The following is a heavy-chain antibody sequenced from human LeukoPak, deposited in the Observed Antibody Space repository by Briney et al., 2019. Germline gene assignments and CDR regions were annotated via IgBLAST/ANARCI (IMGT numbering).Heavy chain of an antibody. CDR2: IIPIFGTA. J-gene: IGHJ5*02. D-gene: IGHD3-22*01. CDR1: GGTFSSYA. CDR3: ARAVGISGVTLIVVAHNWFDP. Sequence: GASVKVSCKASGGTFSSYAISWVRQAPGQGLEWMGGIIPIFGTANYAQKFQGRVTITADESTSTAYMELSSLRSEDTAVYYCARAVGISGVTLIVVAHNWFDPWGQGTLVIVSS. V-gene: IGHV1-69*13.